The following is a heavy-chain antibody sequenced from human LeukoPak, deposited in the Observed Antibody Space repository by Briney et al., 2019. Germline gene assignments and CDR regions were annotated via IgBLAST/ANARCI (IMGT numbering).Heavy chain of an antibody. D-gene: IGHD2-15*01. J-gene: IGHJ4*02. V-gene: IGHV3-30*18. CDR3: AKDRAPGYCSGGSCQHYFDY. Sequence: PGGSLRLSCAASGFTFSSYGMHWVRQAPAKGLEWVAVLSYDGSNKYYADSVKGRFTISRDNSKNSLYLQMNSLRAEDTAVYYCAKDRAPGYCSGGSCQHYFDYWGQGTLVTVSS. CDR1: GFTFSSYG. CDR2: LSYDGSNK.